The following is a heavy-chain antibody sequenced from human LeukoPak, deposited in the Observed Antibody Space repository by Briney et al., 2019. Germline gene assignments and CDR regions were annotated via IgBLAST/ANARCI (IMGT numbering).Heavy chain of an antibody. V-gene: IGHV4-38-2*01. CDR2: INHSGST. CDR1: VYSINSDYY. Sequence: PSETLFLTCAVSVYSINSDYYWGWIRQSPYEGLEWIGSINHSGSTYYNPSLKSRVTILVDTSKNQFSLKLSSVTAADTAVYYCARGSGWSGYSGVWGQGTTVTVSS. J-gene: IGHJ6*02. D-gene: IGHD3-3*01. CDR3: ARGSGWSGYSGV.